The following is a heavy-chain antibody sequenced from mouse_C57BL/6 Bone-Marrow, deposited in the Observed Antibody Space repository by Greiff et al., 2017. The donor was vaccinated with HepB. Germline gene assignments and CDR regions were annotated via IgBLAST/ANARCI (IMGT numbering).Heavy chain of an antibody. J-gene: IGHJ1*03. CDR1: GYSITSDY. D-gene: IGHD1-1*01. Sequence: EVKLVESGPGLAKPSQTLSLTCSVTGYSITSDYWNWIRKFPGNKLEYMGYISYSGSTYYNPSLKSRISITRDTSKNQYYLQLNSVTTEDTATYYCARYYYGSSFSHWYFDVWGTGTTVTVSS. CDR2: ISYSGST. CDR3: ARYYYGSSFSHWYFDV. V-gene: IGHV3-8*01.